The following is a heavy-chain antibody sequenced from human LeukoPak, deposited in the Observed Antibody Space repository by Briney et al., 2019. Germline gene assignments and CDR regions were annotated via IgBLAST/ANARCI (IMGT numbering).Heavy chain of an antibody. Sequence: PSETLSLTCTVSGGSISSGSYYWGWIRQPPGKGLEWIGTIYFSGSTYYNPSLKSRVTISVDTSKNQFSLKLSSVTAADTAVYYCAGSPSTVTRSYDYWGQGTLVTVSS. CDR2: IYFSGST. CDR3: AGSPSTVTRSYDY. V-gene: IGHV4-39*07. D-gene: IGHD4-11*01. J-gene: IGHJ4*02. CDR1: GGSISSGSYY.